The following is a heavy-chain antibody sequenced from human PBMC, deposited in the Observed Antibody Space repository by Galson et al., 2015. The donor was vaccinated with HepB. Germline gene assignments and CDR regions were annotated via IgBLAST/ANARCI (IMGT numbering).Heavy chain of an antibody. J-gene: IGHJ3*02. CDR2: IKQDGSEK. CDR3: ARAGIVLRPGAFDI. D-gene: IGHD3-3*01. Sequence: SLRLSCAASGFTFSSYWMSWVRQAPGKGLEWVANIKQDGSEKYYVDSVKGRFTISRDNAKNSLYLQMNSLRAEDTAVYYCARAGIVLRPGAFDIWGQGTMVTVSS. V-gene: IGHV3-7*03. CDR1: GFTFSSYW.